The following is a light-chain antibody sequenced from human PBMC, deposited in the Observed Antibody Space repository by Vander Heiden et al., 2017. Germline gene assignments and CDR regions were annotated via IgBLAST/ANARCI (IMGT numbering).Light chain of an antibody. V-gene: IGLV10-54*04. Sequence: VDKCLRQTVTLTRTANSKNVGNDGTTWLQQHQGHPPKLLSYRNNNRPSGISERFSASRSGNTASLTITGLQPEDEADYYCSAWDDSLRAYVFGPGTKVTVL. CDR1: SKNVGNDG. J-gene: IGLJ1*01. CDR3: SAWDDSLRAYV. CDR2: RNN.